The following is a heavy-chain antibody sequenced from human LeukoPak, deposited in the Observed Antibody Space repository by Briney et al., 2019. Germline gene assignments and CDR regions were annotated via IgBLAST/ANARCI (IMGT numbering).Heavy chain of an antibody. J-gene: IGHJ6*03. V-gene: IGHV4-61*02. D-gene: IGHD5-24*01. CDR3: ARDPGEMATIESYYYYMDV. Sequence: SETLSLTCTVSGGSISSGSYYWSWIRQPARKGLEWIGRIYTSGSTNYNPSLKSRVTISVDTSKNQFSLKLSSVTAADTAVYYCARDPGEMATIESYYYYMDVWGKGTTVTVSS. CDR1: GGSISSGSYY. CDR2: IYTSGST.